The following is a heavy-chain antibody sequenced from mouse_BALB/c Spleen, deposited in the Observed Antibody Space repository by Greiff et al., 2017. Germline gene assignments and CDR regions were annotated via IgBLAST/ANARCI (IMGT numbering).Heavy chain of an antibody. CDR3: VIYYDYDGYAMDY. CDR2: VNPYNGGT. Sequence: VQLQQSGPELVKPGASVKMSCKASGYTFTDYYMDWVKQSHGESFEWIGRVNPYNGGTSYNQKFKGKATLTVDKSSSTAYMELNSLTSEDSAVYYCVIYYDYDGYAMDYWGQGTSVTVSS. CDR1: GYTFTDYY. V-gene: IGHV1-19*01. D-gene: IGHD2-4*01. J-gene: IGHJ4*01.